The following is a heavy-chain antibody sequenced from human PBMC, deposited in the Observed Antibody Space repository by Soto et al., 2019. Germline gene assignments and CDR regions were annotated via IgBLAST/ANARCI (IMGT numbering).Heavy chain of an antibody. D-gene: IGHD3-10*01. CDR1: GGSVSIGSYY. CDR3: ARGSGGLLWFGELSLSAEHYYYGMDV. V-gene: IGHV4-61*01. J-gene: IGHJ6*02. CDR2: IYYSGST. Sequence: SDTLSLTCTVSGGSVSIGSYYWSWIRQPPGKGLEWIGYIYYSGSTNYNPSLKSRVTISVDTSKNQFSLKLSSVTAADTAVYYCARGSGGLLWFGELSLSAEHYYYGMDVWGQGTTVTVSS.